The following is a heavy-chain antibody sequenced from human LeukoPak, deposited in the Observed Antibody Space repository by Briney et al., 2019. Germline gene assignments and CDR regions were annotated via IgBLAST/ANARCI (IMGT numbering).Heavy chain of an antibody. Sequence: GGSLRLSCAASGFTFSSYAMSWVRQAPGKGLEWVSGINGSGGRTYYGDSVKGRFTISRDNSKNTLYLQMNSLRAEDTAVYYCARVFGGNSFGDYWGQGTLVTVSS. CDR3: ARVFGGNSFGDY. CDR2: INGSGGRT. CDR1: GFTFSSYA. V-gene: IGHV3-23*01. D-gene: IGHD4-23*01. J-gene: IGHJ4*02.